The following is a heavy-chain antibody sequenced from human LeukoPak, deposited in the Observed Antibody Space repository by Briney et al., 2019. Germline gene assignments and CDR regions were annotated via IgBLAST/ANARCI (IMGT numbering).Heavy chain of an antibody. V-gene: IGHV4-59*01. J-gene: IGHJ5*02. Sequence: SETLSLTCTVSGGSISSYYWSWIRQPPGKGLEWIGYIYYSGSTNYNPSLKSRVTISVDTSKNQFSLKLSSVTAADTAVYYCASSRGVVPAASKRFDPWGQGTLVTVSS. CDR2: IYYSGST. D-gene: IGHD2-2*01. CDR1: GGSISSYY. CDR3: ASSRGVVPAASKRFDP.